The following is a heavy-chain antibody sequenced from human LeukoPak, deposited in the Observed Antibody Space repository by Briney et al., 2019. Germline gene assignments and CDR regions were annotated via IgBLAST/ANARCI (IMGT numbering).Heavy chain of an antibody. Sequence: GGSLRLSCAASGFTFSRYWMHWVRQAPGEGLVWVSRINTDGSNTTYADSVKGRFSISRDNAKNTLYLQMNSLGAEDTAVYYCARSGGTYSFDMWGQGTMVTVSS. CDR2: INTDGSNT. J-gene: IGHJ3*02. CDR3: ARSGGTYSFDM. CDR1: GFTFSRYW. V-gene: IGHV3-74*01. D-gene: IGHD1-26*01.